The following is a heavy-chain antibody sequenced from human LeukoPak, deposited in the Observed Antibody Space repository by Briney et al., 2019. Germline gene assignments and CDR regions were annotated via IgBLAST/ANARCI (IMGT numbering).Heavy chain of an antibody. CDR1: GYSISTGYY. J-gene: IGHJ4*02. CDR3: ARRPLVGGYYLDY. Sequence: PSETLSLTCTVSGYSISTGYYWDWIRQPPGKGLEWIGTFYHGGSTYYNPSLKSRVTISVDTSKNQFSLKLSSVTAADTAVYYCARRPLVGGYYLDYWGQGTLVTVSS. V-gene: IGHV4-38-2*02. D-gene: IGHD3-3*01. CDR2: FYHGGST.